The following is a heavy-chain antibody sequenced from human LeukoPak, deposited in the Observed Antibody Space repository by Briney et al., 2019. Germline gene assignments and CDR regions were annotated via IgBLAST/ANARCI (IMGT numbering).Heavy chain of an antibody. V-gene: IGHV3-73*01. CDR3: ARTRLGELSFLDY. CDR2: IRSKANSYAT. Sequence: PGGSLRLSCAASGFTFSGSAMHWVRQASGKGLEWVGRIRSKANSYATAYAASVKGRFTISRDDSKNTAYLQMNSLRAEDTAVYYCARTRLGELSFLDYWGQGTLVTVSS. CDR1: GFTFSGSA. J-gene: IGHJ4*02. D-gene: IGHD3-16*02.